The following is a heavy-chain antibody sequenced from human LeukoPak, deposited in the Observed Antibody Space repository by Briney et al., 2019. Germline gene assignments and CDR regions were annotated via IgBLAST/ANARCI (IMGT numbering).Heavy chain of an antibody. J-gene: IGHJ4*02. V-gene: IGHV3-30-3*01. CDR2: ISYDGSNK. D-gene: IGHD3-22*01. CDR1: GFTFSSYA. Sequence: GRSLRLSCAASGFTFSSYAMHWVRQAPGKGLEWVAVISYDGSNKYYADSVKGRFTISRDNSKNTLYLQMNSLRAEDTAVYYCATIPVTMIVVVITKDGYYFDYWGQGTLVTVSS. CDR3: ATIPVTMIVVVITKDGYYFDY.